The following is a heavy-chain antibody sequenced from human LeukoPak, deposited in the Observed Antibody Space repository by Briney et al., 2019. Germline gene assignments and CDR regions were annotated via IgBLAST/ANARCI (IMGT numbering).Heavy chain of an antibody. J-gene: IGHJ4*02. CDR2: IYYSGST. V-gene: IGHV4-30-4*08. D-gene: IGHD3-10*01. Sequence: SETLSLTCTVSGGSISSGDYSWSWIRQPPGKGLGWIGYIYYSGSTYYNPSLKSRVTISVDTSKNQFSLKLSSVTAADTAVYYCARVDYYGSGSYYNIDYWGQGTLVTVSS. CDR3: ARVDYYGSGSYYNIDY. CDR1: GGSISSGDYS.